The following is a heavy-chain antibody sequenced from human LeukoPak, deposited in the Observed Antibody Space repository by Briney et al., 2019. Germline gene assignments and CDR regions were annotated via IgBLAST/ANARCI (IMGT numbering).Heavy chain of an antibody. D-gene: IGHD6-13*01. CDR3: ARSAGYSPSDIDY. J-gene: IGHJ4*02. V-gene: IGHV1-2*02. CDR1: GYTFTGYY. CDR2: INPNSGGT. Sequence: ASVKVSCKAAGYTFTGYYMHLGRQAPGQGLEWMGWINPNSGGTNSAQKFQGRVTMTRDTSVGTAYMELSRLTSDDTAVYYCARSAGYSPSDIDYWGQGTLVTVSS.